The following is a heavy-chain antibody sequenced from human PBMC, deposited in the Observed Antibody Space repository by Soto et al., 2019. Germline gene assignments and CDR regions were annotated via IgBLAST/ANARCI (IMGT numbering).Heavy chain of an antibody. Sequence: QVQLQESGPGLIKPSGTLSLTCAVSGGSISSSSWWSWVRQPPGKGLEWIGEIYHTGNTNYCPSLKSRVTISVDTSKNQFSLRLSSVTAADTALYYCARAARSSTWSGYYFDSWGRGSLVTVSS. CDR2: IYHTGNT. J-gene: IGHJ4*02. D-gene: IGHD2-2*01. V-gene: IGHV4-4*02. CDR3: ARAARSSTWSGYYFDS. CDR1: GGSISSSSW.